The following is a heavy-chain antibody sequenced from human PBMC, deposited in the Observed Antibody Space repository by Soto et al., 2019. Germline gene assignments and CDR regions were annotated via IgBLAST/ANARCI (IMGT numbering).Heavy chain of an antibody. Sequence: LRLSCAASGFTFSSYAMHWVRQAPGKGLEWVAVISYDGSNKYYADSVKGRFTISRDNSKNTLYLQMNSLRAEDTAVYYCARDPDPSYNSSWYYYGMDVWGQGTTVTVSS. CDR1: GFTFSSYA. CDR2: ISYDGSNK. V-gene: IGHV3-30-3*01. D-gene: IGHD6-13*01. J-gene: IGHJ6*02. CDR3: ARDPDPSYNSSWYYYGMDV.